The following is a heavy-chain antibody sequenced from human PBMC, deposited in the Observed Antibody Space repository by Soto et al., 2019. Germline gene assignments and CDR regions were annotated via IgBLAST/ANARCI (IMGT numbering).Heavy chain of an antibody. CDR2: IEGSGATT. J-gene: IGHJ5*02. Sequence: SLRLSCAASGFTFSSSAMSWVRQAPGKGLEWVSTIEGSGATTYYADSVKGRFTISRDNSKNTVYLHMDSLTADDTAVYYCAKNSGWFNTWGQGTLVTVSS. D-gene: IGHD3-10*01. V-gene: IGHV3-23*01. CDR3: AKNSGWFNT. CDR1: GFTFSSSA.